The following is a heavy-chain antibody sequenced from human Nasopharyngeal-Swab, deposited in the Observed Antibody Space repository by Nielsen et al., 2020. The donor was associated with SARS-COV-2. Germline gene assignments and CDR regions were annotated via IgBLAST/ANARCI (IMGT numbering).Heavy chain of an antibody. CDR3: ARETTVTTYWEYYYYGMDV. Sequence: SETLSLTCTVSGGSISSSSYYWGWIRQPPGKGLEWIGSIYYSGSTYYNPSLKSRVTISVDTSKNQFSLKLSSVTAADTAMYYCARETTVTTYWEYYYYGMDVWGQGTTVTVSS. D-gene: IGHD4-11*01. CDR1: GGSISSSSYY. J-gene: IGHJ6*02. CDR2: IYYSGST. V-gene: IGHV4-39*07.